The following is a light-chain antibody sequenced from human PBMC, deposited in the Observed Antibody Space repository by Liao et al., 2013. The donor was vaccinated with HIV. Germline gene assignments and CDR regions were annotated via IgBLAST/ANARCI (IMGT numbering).Light chain of an antibody. CDR1: NLGDKY. CDR3: QAWDSSVL. J-gene: IGLJ2*01. CDR2: QDN. V-gene: IGLV3-1*01. Sequence: SYELTQPPSVSVSPGQTATITCSGDNLGDKYVAWYQQKPGLSPVEVLYQDNNRPSGIPERFSGSNSGNTATLTISGTQAVDEADYYCQAWDSSVLFGGGTKLTVL.